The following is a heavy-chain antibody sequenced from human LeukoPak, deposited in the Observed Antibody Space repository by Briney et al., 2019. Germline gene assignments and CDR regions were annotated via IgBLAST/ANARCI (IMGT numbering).Heavy chain of an antibody. CDR3: ARGGESGSYPFNWFDP. CDR2: IYPGDSDT. Sequence: GESLKISCKGSGYSFTSYWIGWVRQMPGKGLEWMGIIYPGDSDTRYSPSFQGQVTISADKSISTAYLQWSSLKASDTAMYYCARGGESGSYPFNWFDPWGQGTLVTVSS. D-gene: IGHD1-26*01. V-gene: IGHV5-51*01. J-gene: IGHJ5*02. CDR1: GYSFTSYW.